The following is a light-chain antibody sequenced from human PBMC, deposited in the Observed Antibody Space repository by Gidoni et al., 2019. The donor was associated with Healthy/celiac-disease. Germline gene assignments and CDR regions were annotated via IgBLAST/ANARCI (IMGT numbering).Light chain of an antibody. J-gene: IGLJ3*02. CDR3: SSYTSSSTPWV. CDR2: EVS. CDR1: SSCVGGYNY. V-gene: IGLV2-14*01. Sequence: QSALTQPASVSGSPGQSITISCTGTSSCVGGYNYFSWYQQHPGKAPKLMIYEVSNRPSGVPDRFSGSKSGNTASLTISGLQAEDEADYYCSSYTSSSTPWVFGGGTKLTVL.